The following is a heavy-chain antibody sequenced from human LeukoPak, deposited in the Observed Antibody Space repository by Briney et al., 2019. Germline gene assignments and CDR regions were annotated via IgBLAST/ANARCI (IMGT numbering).Heavy chain of an antibody. V-gene: IGHV3-23*01. CDR1: GFTFSSYA. D-gene: IGHD4-17*01. CDR3: AKDIFGDYDLLWDY. J-gene: IGHJ4*02. Sequence: GGFLRLSCAASGFTFSSYAMSWVRQAPGEGLELVSAISGSGGSTYYADSVKGRVTISRDNSKNTLYLQMNSLRAEDTAVYYCAKDIFGDYDLLWDYWGQGTLVTVSS. CDR2: ISGSGGST.